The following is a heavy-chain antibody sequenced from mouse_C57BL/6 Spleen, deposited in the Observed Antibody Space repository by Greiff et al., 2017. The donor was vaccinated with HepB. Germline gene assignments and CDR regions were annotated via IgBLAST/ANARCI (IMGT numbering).Heavy chain of an antibody. CDR3: ARDGAVVPPYWYFDV. V-gene: IGHV5-4*01. D-gene: IGHD1-1*01. J-gene: IGHJ1*03. Sequence: DVKLVESGGGLVKPGGSLKLSCAASGFTFSSYAMSWVRQTPEKRLEWVATISDGGSYTYYPDNVKGRFTISRDNAKNNLYLQMSHLKSEDTAMYYCARDGAVVPPYWYFDVWGTGTTVTVSS. CDR2: ISDGGSYT. CDR1: GFTFSSYA.